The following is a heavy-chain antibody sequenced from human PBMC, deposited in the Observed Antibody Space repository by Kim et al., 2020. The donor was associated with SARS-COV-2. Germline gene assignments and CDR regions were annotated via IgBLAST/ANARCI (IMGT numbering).Heavy chain of an antibody. V-gene: IGHV3-23*01. Sequence: GGSLRLSCAASGFTFSSYAMSWVRQAPGKGLEWVSAISGSGGSTYYADSVKGRFTISRDNSKNTLYLQMNSQRAEDTAVYYCAKAATYYDILTGYNNWFDPWGQGTLVTVSS. CDR2: ISGSGGST. D-gene: IGHD3-9*01. J-gene: IGHJ5*02. CDR3: AKAATYYDILTGYNNWFDP. CDR1: GFTFSSYA.